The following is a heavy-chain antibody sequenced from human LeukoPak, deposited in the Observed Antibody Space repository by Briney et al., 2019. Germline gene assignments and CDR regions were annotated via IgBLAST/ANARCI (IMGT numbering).Heavy chain of an antibody. CDR3: AKCSGGNCYHSDDH. J-gene: IGHJ5*02. Sequence: GGSLRLSCAASGFTFSAYSMNWGRQAPGKGLEWVSSISSGSRYIYYADSVKGRFTISRDNAKDSLYLQMNSLRAEDTAVYYCAKCSGGNCYHSDDHWGQGALVTVPP. CDR2: ISSGSRYI. V-gene: IGHV3-21*01. CDR1: GFTFSAYS. D-gene: IGHD2-15*01.